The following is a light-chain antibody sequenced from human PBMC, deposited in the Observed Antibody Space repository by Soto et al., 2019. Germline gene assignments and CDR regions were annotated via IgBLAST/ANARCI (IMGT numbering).Light chain of an antibody. CDR3: ISYTTIKTVI. V-gene: IGLV2-14*01. CDR2: DVT. J-gene: IGLJ2*01. Sequence: QSALAQPASVSGSPGQSITISCTGTSSDVGAYNYVSWYHQHHPGKAPELIIYDVTDRPSGVSTRFSGSKSGNTASLTISGLQAEDEGDYYCISYTTIKTVIFGGGTKLTVL. CDR1: SSDVGAYNY.